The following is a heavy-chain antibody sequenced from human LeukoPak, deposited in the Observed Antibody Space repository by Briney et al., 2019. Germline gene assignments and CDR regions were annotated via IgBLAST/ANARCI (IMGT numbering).Heavy chain of an antibody. Sequence: GGSLRLSCAASGFSFSNYAMSWVRQAPARGPEWVSSIRGGGETFYADSVKGRFTISRDNSKDTLYLQMNSLRAEDTAVYYCAKDQLAAYYDYVWGSYRGIDYWGQGTLVTVSS. D-gene: IGHD3-16*02. CDR2: IRGGGET. V-gene: IGHV3-23*01. CDR1: GFSFSNYA. CDR3: AKDQLAAYYDYVWGSYRGIDY. J-gene: IGHJ4*02.